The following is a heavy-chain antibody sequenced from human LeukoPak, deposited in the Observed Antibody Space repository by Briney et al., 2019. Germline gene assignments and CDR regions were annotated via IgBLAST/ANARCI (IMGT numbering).Heavy chain of an antibody. Sequence: GGSLRLSCAASGFTFSSYWMHWVRQAPGKGLVWVSRINSDGSSTSYADSVEGRFTISRDNAKNTVYLQMNSLRVEDTAVYYCARVYETNGYLYWGQGSLVTVSS. CDR1: GFTFSSYW. CDR3: ARVYETNGYLY. J-gene: IGHJ4*02. D-gene: IGHD3-22*01. CDR2: INSDGSST. V-gene: IGHV3-74*01.